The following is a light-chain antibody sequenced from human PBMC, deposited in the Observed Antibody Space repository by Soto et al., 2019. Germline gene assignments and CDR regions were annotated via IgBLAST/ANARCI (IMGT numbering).Light chain of an antibody. CDR3: MQALQTPRT. CDR2: LGS. V-gene: IGKV2-28*01. Sequence: DIVMTQSPLSLPVTPGEPASISCRSSQSLLHSNGNNYWEWYLQKPGQSPQLLIYLGSSRASGVPDRFSGSGSGTDFTLKIRRVEAEDVGVYYCMQALQTPRTFGQGTKVEIK. CDR1: QSLLHSNGNNY. J-gene: IGKJ1*01.